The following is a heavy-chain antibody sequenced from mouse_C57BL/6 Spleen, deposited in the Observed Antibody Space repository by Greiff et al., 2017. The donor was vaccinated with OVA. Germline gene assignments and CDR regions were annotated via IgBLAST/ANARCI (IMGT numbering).Heavy chain of an antibody. CDR1: GYAFSGSW. CDR2: ICPGDGDT. D-gene: IGHD2-2*01. J-gene: IGHJ2*01. V-gene: IGHV1-82*01. CDR3: ARSSGYDLDY. Sequence: VQLQQSGPELVKPGASVKISCKASGYAFSGSWMNWVQQRPGKGLEWIGRICPGDGDTTSNGKLKGKGTLTADKCSSTAYMQLSSLASEDSAVCFCARSSGYDLDYWGQGTTLTVSS.